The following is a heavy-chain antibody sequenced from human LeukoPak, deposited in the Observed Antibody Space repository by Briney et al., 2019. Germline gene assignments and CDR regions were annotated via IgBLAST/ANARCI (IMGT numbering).Heavy chain of an antibody. D-gene: IGHD4-11*01. CDR1: GGTFSSYA. J-gene: IGHJ6*03. V-gene: IGHV1-69*13. CDR3: ARGGTVTSPHYYYYYMDV. Sequence: GASVKVSCKASGGTFSSYAMSWVRQAPGQGLEWMGGIIPIFGKAKYAQKLQGRVTITADESKRTAYMEMSRLRSEDTAVYYCARGGTVTSPHYYYYYMDVWGKGTTVTVSS. CDR2: IIPIFGKA.